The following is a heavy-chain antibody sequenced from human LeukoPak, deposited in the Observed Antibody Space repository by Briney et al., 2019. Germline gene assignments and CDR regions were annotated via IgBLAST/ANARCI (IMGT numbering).Heavy chain of an antibody. J-gene: IGHJ6*02. CDR3: ARHNDYYVVGGMDV. CDR2: IYYSGST. Sequence: SETLSLTCTVSGGSISSYYWSWIRQPPGKGLEWIGYIYYSGSTNYNPSLKSRVAISVDTSKNQFSLKLSSVTAADTAVYYCARHNDYYVVGGMDVWGQGATVTVSS. CDR1: GGSISSYY. V-gene: IGHV4-59*08. D-gene: IGHD3-10*02.